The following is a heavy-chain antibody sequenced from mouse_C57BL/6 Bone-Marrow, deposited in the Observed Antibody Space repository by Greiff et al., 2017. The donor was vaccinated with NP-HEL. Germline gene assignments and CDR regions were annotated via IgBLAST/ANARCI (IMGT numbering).Heavy chain of an antibody. CDR1: GYSITSDY. V-gene: IGHV3-8*01. CDR3: ARYEVTKYFAV. D-gene: IGHD2-3*01. J-gene: IGHJ1*03. Sequence: EVKLLESGPGLAKPSQTLSLTCSVTGYSITSDYWNWIRKFPGNKLEYMGYISYSGSTHYNTALKSRISITRDTSTNQYYLQLISVTTEDTATFYCARYEVTKYFAVWGTGTPVTVSS. CDR2: ISYSGST.